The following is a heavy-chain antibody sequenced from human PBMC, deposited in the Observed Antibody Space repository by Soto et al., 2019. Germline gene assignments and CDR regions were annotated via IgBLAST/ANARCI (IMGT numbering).Heavy chain of an antibody. CDR3: AKDWGFSGYDHFDY. CDR2: INPNSGST. J-gene: IGHJ4*02. CDR1: GYTFTSYD. Sequence: QVQLVQSGAEVKKPGASVKVSCKASGYTFTSYDIHWVRQAPGQRLEWMGMINPNSGSTNYAQKIQGRVTLTRDTSTSTVYMELSSLRSEDTALYYCAKDWGFSGYDHFDYWGQGTLVTVPS. D-gene: IGHD5-12*01. V-gene: IGHV1-46*01.